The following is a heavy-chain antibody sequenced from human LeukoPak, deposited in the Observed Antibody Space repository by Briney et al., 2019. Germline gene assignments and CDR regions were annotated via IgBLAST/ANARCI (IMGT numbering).Heavy chain of an antibody. CDR1: GDSFGTYG. CDR2: FNPIFGSA. CDR3: ARDFGSGVFDP. D-gene: IGHD3-10*01. V-gene: IGHV1-69*05. J-gene: IGHJ5*02. Sequence: SVTVSCKASGDSFGTYGITWVRQALGQGLEWMGGFNPIFGSAQYAQKFQGRVTITMDVSARTVYMELSSLRSEDTTTYYCARDFGSGVFDPWGQGTLVTVSS.